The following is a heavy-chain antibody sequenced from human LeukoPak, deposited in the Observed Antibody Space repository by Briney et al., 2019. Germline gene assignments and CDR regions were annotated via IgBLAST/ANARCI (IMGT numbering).Heavy chain of an antibody. CDR2: ISAYNGNT. J-gene: IGHJ5*02. CDR1: GYTFTSYG. V-gene: IGHV1-18*01. D-gene: IGHD3-10*01. CDR3: AREGTYYYGSGRGNWFDP. Sequence: ASVKVSCKASGYTFTSYGISWVRQAPGQGLEWMGWISAYNGNTNYAQKLQGRVTMTTDTSTSTAYMELRSLRSDDTAVYYCAREGTYYYGSGRGNWFDPWGQGTLVTVSS.